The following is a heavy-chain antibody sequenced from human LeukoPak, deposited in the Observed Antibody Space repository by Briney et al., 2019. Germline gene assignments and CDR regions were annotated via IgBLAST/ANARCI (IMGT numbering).Heavy chain of an antibody. Sequence: GASVKVSCKASGGTFSSYAISWVRQAPGQGLEWMGGIIPIFGTANYAQKFQGRVTITADESTSTAYMELSSLRSEDTAVYYCARDLGNYGDGPPGQFEYRGQGTLVTVSS. J-gene: IGHJ4*02. CDR3: ARDLGNYGDGPPGQFEY. CDR2: IIPIFGTA. CDR1: GGTFSSYA. D-gene: IGHD4-17*01. V-gene: IGHV1-69*13.